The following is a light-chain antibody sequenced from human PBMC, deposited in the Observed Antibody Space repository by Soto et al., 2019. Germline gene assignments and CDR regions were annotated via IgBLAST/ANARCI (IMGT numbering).Light chain of an antibody. CDR1: STDVGGYNY. J-gene: IGLJ1*01. CDR2: EVS. V-gene: IGLV2-14*01. Sequence: ALAQPSSVSGSPGQSITISCTGTSTDVGGYNYVSWYQHHPGKGPKLIIYEVSNRPSGVSDRFSGSKSGNKASLIISNLEAEDESDYYCGSYTSTDTPFVFGTGTKVP. CDR3: GSYTSTDTPFV.